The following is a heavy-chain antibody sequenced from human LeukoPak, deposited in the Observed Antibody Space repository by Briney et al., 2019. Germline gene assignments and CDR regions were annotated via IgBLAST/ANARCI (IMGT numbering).Heavy chain of an antibody. V-gene: IGHV3-13*01. CDR1: GFTFSSYD. CDR2: IGTAGDT. D-gene: IGHD6-13*01. CDR3: ARWAQLADRIDWYFDL. Sequence: GGSLRLSCAASGFTFSSYDMHWVRHATGKGLEWVSAIGTAGDTYYPGSVKGRFTISRENAKNSLYLQMNSLRAGDTAVYYCARWAQLADRIDWYFDLWGRGTLVTVSS. J-gene: IGHJ2*01.